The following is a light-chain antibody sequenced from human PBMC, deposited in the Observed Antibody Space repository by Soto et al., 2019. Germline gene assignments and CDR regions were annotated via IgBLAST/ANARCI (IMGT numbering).Light chain of an antibody. CDR3: PQYNNWPPYP. Sequence: EIVMTQSPATLSVCPGERATLSCRASQRVSSNLAWYQQRPGQVPRLLIYGASTRATGIPARFSGSGSGTEFPLTIRSLQSEDFAVYFCPQYNNWPPYPFGQGTKLAIK. CDR1: QRVSSN. J-gene: IGKJ2*01. CDR2: GAS. V-gene: IGKV3-15*01.